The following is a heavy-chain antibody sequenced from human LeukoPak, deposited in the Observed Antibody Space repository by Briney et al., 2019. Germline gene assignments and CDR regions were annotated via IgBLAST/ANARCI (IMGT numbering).Heavy chain of an antibody. J-gene: IGHJ6*03. CDR2: ISSSSSYI. CDR1: GFTFSSYS. V-gene: IGHV3-21*01. Sequence: GGSLRLSXAASGFTFSSYSMNWVRQAPGKGLEWVSSISSSSSYIYYADSVKGRFTISRDNAKNSLYLQMNSLRAEDTAVYYCARDRSNYYGRSYYMDVWGKGTTVTVFS. D-gene: IGHD3-10*01. CDR3: ARDRSNYYGRSYYMDV.